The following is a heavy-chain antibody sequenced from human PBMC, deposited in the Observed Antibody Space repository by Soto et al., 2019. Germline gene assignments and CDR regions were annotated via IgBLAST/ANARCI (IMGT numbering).Heavy chain of an antibody. CDR3: ARGGSDYYDSSGYYFTYFDY. Sequence: PSETLSLTCTVSGGSISSGGYYWSWIRQHPGKGLEWIGYIYYSGSTYYNPSLKSRVTISVDTSKNQFSLKLSSVTAADTAVYYCARGGSDYYDSSGYYFTYFDYWGQGTLVTVSS. D-gene: IGHD3-22*01. CDR2: IYYSGST. V-gene: IGHV4-31*03. J-gene: IGHJ4*02. CDR1: GGSISSGGYY.